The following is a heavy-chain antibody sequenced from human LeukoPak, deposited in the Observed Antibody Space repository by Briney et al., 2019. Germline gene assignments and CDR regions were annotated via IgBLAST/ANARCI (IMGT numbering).Heavy chain of an antibody. Sequence: GESLKFSCKGSGYSFTSYCIGWVRPMPGQGLEWMGIVYPGDFDTRYSPSFQGQVTISADKSISTAYLQWSSLKASDTAMYYCARLGIAVAGTRGYYYYGMDVWGQGTTVTVSS. V-gene: IGHV5-51*01. CDR2: VYPGDFDT. CDR1: GYSFTSYC. J-gene: IGHJ6*02. D-gene: IGHD6-19*01. CDR3: ARLGIAVAGTRGYYYYGMDV.